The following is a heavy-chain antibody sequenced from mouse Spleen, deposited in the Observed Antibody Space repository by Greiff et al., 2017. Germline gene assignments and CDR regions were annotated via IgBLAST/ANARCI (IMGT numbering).Heavy chain of an antibody. CDR2: IYPGSGNT. CDR1: GYTFTDYY. Sequence: QVQLQQSGAELVRPGASVKLSCKASGYTFTDYYINWVKQRPGQGLEWIARIYPGSGNTYYNEKFKGKATLTAEKSSSTAYMQLSSLTSEDSAVYFCAREDYYGSEAMDYWGQGTSVTVSS. V-gene: IGHV1-76*01. CDR3: AREDYYGSEAMDY. D-gene: IGHD1-1*01. J-gene: IGHJ4*01.